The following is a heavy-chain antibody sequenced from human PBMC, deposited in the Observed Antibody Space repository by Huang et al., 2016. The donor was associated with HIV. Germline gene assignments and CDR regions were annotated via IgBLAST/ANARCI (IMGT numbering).Heavy chain of an antibody. D-gene: IGHD3-10*01. CDR3: AREVAYRVRGVTTDFYDYMDV. CDR1: GDSLSGGSYS. CDR2: TLPNGMT. J-gene: IGHJ6*03. V-gene: IGHV4-61*09. Sequence: QVHLQESGPGLVRPSQTLSLPCAVSGDSLSGGSYSWSWIRQPARAGLVWIGHTLPNGMTNYNPSLTNRVTITMDSSKKKLSLEGTSVTAGDTAVYFCAREVAYRVRGVTTDFYDYMDVWGRGTTVTVSS.